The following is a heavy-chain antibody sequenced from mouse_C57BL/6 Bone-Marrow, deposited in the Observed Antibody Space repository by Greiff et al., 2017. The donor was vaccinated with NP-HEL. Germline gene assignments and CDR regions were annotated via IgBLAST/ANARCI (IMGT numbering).Heavy chain of an antibody. CDR2: IYPGSGNT. V-gene: IGHV1-76*01. CDR3: ARWNWDFDY. J-gene: IGHJ2*01. Sequence: QVQLQQSGAELVRPGASVKLSCKASGYTFTDYYINWVKQRPGQGLEWIARIYPGSGNTYYNQKFKDKATLTVDKSSSTAYMQLSSLTSEDSAVYYCARWNWDFDYWGQGTTLTVSS. D-gene: IGHD4-1*01. CDR1: GYTFTDYY.